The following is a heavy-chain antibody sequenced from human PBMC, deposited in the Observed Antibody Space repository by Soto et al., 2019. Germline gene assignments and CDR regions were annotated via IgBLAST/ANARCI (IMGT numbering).Heavy chain of an antibody. CDR1: GYTFTSYG. CDR2: MSAYNGNT. J-gene: IGHJ5*02. D-gene: IGHD6-13*01. V-gene: IGHV1-18*01. CDR3: ARGGHSSSWYPMKNNWFDP. Sequence: QVQLVQSGAEVKKPGASVKVSCKASGYTFTSYGISWMRQAPGQGLEWMGWMSAYNGNTNYAQKLQGRVTMTTDTSTSTAHMEQRSLRSDDTAVYYCARGGHSSSWYPMKNNWFDPWGQGTLVTVSS.